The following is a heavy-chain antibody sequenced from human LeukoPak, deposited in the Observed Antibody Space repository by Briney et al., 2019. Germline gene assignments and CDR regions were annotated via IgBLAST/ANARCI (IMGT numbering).Heavy chain of an antibody. V-gene: IGHV1-69*13. CDR1: GYTFTGYY. J-gene: IGHJ4*02. CDR2: IIPIFGTA. CDR3: ARSPLLLYGDYGYFDY. Sequence: GASVKVSCKASGYTFTGYYMHWVRQAPGQGLEWMGGIIPIFGTANYAQKFQGRVTITADESTSTAYMELSSLRSEDAAVYYCARSPLLLYGDYGYFDYWGQGTLVTVSS. D-gene: IGHD4-17*01.